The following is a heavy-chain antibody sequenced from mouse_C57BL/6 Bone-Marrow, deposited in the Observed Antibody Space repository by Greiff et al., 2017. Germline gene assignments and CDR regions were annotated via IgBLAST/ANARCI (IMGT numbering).Heavy chain of an antibody. CDR3: TTSPYFAMDY. CDR2: IDPENGDT. Sequence: VQLQQSGAELVRPGASVKLSCTASGFNIKDDYMHWVKQRPEQGLEWIGWIDPENGDTEYASKFQGKATITADTSSNTAYLQLSSLTSEDTAVYYFTTSPYFAMDYWGQGTSVTVSS. CDR1: GFNIKDDY. V-gene: IGHV14-4*01. J-gene: IGHJ4*01.